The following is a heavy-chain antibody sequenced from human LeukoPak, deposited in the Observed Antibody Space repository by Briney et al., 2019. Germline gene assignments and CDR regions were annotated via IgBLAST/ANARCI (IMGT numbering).Heavy chain of an antibody. CDR1: GYSFTTYW. Sequence: PGESLKISCRGSGYSFTTYWIGWVRQMPGKGLEWMGIIYPGDSDTRYSPSFQGQVTISADKSISTAYLQWSSLKASDTAIYYCARSSYYYGSGSPDYWGQGTLVTVSP. CDR3: ARSSYYYGSGSPDY. J-gene: IGHJ4*02. CDR2: IYPGDSDT. V-gene: IGHV5-51*01. D-gene: IGHD3-10*01.